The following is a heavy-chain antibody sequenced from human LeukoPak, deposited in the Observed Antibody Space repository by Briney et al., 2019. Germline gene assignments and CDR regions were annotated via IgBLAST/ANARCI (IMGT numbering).Heavy chain of an antibody. Sequence: SETLSLTCAVYGGSFSGYYWSWIRQPPGKGLEWSGEINHSGSTNYNPSLKSRVTISVDTSKNQFSLKLSSVTAADTAVYYCARHDEYYDFWSGYYGVGYFDYWGQGTLVTVSS. CDR3: ARHDEYYDFWSGYYGVGYFDY. J-gene: IGHJ4*02. V-gene: IGHV4-34*01. CDR2: INHSGST. D-gene: IGHD3-3*01. CDR1: GGSFSGYY.